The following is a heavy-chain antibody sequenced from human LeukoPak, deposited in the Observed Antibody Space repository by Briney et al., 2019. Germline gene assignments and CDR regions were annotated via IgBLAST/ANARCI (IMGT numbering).Heavy chain of an antibody. CDR1: GFTFSSYA. V-gene: IGHV3-30*04. CDR3: ASHKVGATSFDY. CDR2: ISYDGSNK. Sequence: GGSLRLSCAASGFTFSSYAVHWVRQAPGKGLEWVAVISYDGSNKYYADSVKGRFTISRDNSKNTLYLQMNSLRAEDTAVYYCASHKVGATSFDYWGQGTLVTVSS. D-gene: IGHD1-26*01. J-gene: IGHJ4*02.